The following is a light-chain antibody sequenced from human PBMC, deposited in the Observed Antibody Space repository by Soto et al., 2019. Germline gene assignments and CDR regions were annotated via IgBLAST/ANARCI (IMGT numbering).Light chain of an antibody. J-gene: IGLJ3*02. Sequence: QSALTQPPSASGSPGQSVTISCTETRSVVGAYNYVSWYQQHAGKAPKLVIYEVTKRPSGVPDRFSGSKSANTASLTVSGLQAEDEADYYCSSFASSNTWVFGGGTKVTVL. CDR1: RSVVGAYNY. V-gene: IGLV2-8*01. CDR3: SSFASSNTWV. CDR2: EVT.